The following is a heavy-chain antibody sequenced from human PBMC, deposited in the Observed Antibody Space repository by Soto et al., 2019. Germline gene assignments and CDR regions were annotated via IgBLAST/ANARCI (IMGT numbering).Heavy chain of an antibody. CDR1: GFTFSNAW. V-gene: IGHV3-15*07. CDR3: TTDRGYSSSWDYYYGMDV. D-gene: IGHD6-13*01. J-gene: IGHJ6*02. CDR2: IKSKTDGGTT. Sequence: PGGSLRLSCAASGFTFSNAWMNWVRQAPGKGLEWVGRIKSKTDGGTTDYTAPVKGRFTISRDDSKNTLYLQMNSLKTEDTAVYYCTTDRGYSSSWDYYYGMDVWGQGTTVTVSS.